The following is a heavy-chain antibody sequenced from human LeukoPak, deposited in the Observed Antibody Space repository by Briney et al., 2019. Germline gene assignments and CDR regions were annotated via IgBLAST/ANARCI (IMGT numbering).Heavy chain of an antibody. CDR3: ARDLSVAGFDF. J-gene: IGHJ3*01. D-gene: IGHD6-19*01. CDR1: GFTFSSYS. Sequence: GGPLRLSCAGSGFTFSSYSMNWVRQAPGKGLEWVSSISSNSNYIFYADSEKGRFTISRDNAKNSLFLQMNTLRADDTAVYYCARDLSVAGFDFWGRGTRITVSS. CDR2: ISSNSNYI. V-gene: IGHV3-21*01.